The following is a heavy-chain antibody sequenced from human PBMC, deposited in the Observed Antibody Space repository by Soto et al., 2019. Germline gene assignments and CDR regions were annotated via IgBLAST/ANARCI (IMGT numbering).Heavy chain of an antibody. CDR3: ARHGKREQHLYSTPEY. CDR2: LYYRGST. D-gene: IGHD1-26*01. Sequence: QLQLQESGPGLVKPSETLSLTCTVSGGSISSSSYYWGWIRQPPGKGLEWIGSLYYRGSTYYNPSLKSRVTISVDTSKNQFSLKLSSVTAADTAVYYCARHGKREQHLYSTPEYWGQGTLVTDSS. CDR1: GGSISSSSYY. V-gene: IGHV4-39*01. J-gene: IGHJ4*02.